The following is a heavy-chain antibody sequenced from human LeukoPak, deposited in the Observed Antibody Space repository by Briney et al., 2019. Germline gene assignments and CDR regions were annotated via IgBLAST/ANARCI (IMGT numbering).Heavy chain of an antibody. D-gene: IGHD1-26*01. CDR2: ISGSGGGT. Sequence: TGGSLRLSCAASGFTFNSYAMSWVRQAPQKGLEWVATISGSGGGTYYADSVKGRFTISRDDSKNTIYLQINSLRAEDTAVYYGAKDLGRYRNSYFDYWGQGTLVTVSS. J-gene: IGHJ4*02. CDR1: GFTFNSYA. V-gene: IGHV3-23*01. CDR3: AKDLGRYRNSYFDY.